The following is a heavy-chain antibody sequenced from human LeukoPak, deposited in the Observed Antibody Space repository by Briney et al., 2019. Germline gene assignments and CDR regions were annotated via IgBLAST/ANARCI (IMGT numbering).Heavy chain of an antibody. CDR2: IIPIFGTA. V-gene: IGHV1-69*13. CDR1: GGTFSSYA. D-gene: IGHD3-22*01. J-gene: IGHJ4*02. Sequence: SVKVSCKASGGTFSSYAISWVRQAPGQGLEWMGGIIPIFGTANYAQKFQGRVTITADESTSTAYMELSSLRSEDTAVYYCASITPYYYDSSGYYWGQGTLVTVSS. CDR3: ASITPYYYDSSGYY.